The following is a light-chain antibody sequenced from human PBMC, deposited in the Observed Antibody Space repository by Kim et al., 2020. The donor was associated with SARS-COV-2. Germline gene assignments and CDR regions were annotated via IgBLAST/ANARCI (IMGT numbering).Light chain of an antibody. V-gene: IGKV1-12*01. Sequence: SASVGDRVTITCRASQDISSWLTWYQQKPGRAPKLLIYAASSLRSGVPSRFGGSGSGTDFTLTISSLQPEDFATYYCQQANSFPYTFGQGTKLEIK. CDR1: QDISSW. CDR2: AAS. J-gene: IGKJ2*01. CDR3: QQANSFPYT.